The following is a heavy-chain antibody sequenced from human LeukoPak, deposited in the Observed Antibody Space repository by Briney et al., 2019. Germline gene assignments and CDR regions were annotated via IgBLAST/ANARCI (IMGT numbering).Heavy chain of an antibody. CDR3: ARDRPTMVRGVIMAGYFDS. D-gene: IGHD3-10*01. Sequence: SETLSLTCTVSGVSISSVGYYWSWIPQRPGEGLEWIGYIYYKVSTYYNPSLKSRITISVDTSKNQFSLKLSSVTAADTAVFYCARDRPTMVRGVIMAGYFDSWGQGTLVTVSS. V-gene: IGHV4-31*03. CDR1: GVSISSVGYY. CDR2: IYYKVST. J-gene: IGHJ4*02.